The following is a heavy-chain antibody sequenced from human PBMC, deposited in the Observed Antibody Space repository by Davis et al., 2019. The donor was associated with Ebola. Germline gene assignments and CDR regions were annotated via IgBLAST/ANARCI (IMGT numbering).Heavy chain of an antibody. CDR3: ARAQFPTTSDH. CDR1: GYTFTGYY. V-gene: IGHV1-18*04. J-gene: IGHJ4*02. CDR2: ISAYNGNT. D-gene: IGHD1-1*01. Sequence: ASVKVSCKASGYTFTGYYMHWVRQAPGQGLEWMGWISAYNGNTNYAQKLQGRVTMTTDPSTTTAYMEVGSLKSDDTAVYYCARAQFPTTSDHWGQGTLVTVSS.